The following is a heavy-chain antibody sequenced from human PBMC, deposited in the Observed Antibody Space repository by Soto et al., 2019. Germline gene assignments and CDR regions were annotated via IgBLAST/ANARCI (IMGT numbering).Heavy chain of an antibody. Sequence: QITLKESGPTLVKPTQTLTLTCTFSGFSLTTRGVGVGWIRQPPGKALEWLALIYWDDDEGYSPSLKSRLTITKDTSKYLVVLTTINMDPVDTSTYYCAHRPRGYSYPFDYWGQGTLVTVYS. V-gene: IGHV2-5*02. J-gene: IGHJ4*02. CDR1: GFSLTTRGVG. CDR2: IYWDDDE. D-gene: IGHD5-18*01. CDR3: AHRPRGYSYPFDY.